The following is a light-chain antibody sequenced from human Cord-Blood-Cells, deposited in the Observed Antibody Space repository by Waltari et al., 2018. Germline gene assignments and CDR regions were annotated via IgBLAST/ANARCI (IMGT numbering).Light chain of an antibody. CDR1: SSDVGSYNL. Sequence: QSALTQPASASGSPGQSITISCTGTSSDVGSYNLVSWYQQHPGKAPKLMIYEVSKRPSGVSNRLSGSKSGNTASLTISGLQAEDEADYYCCSYAGSSTFVFGTGTKVTVL. V-gene: IGLV2-23*02. CDR3: CSYAGSSTFV. CDR2: EVS. J-gene: IGLJ1*01.